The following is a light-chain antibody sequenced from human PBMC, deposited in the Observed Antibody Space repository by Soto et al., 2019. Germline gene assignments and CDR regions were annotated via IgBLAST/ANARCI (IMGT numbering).Light chain of an antibody. CDR3: SSYTSSSTYV. CDR2: DVS. J-gene: IGLJ1*01. Sequence: QSALPQPASVSGSPGQSITISCTGTSSDVGGYDLVSWYQQHPGKVPKLMIYDVSNRPSGVSNRFSGSKSGNTASLTISGLQAEDEADYYCSSYTSSSTYVFGTGTKLTVL. V-gene: IGLV2-14*01. CDR1: SSDVGGYDL.